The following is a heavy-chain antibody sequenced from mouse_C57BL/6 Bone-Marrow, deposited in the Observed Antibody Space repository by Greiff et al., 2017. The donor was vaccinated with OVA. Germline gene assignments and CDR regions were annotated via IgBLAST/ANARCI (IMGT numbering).Heavy chain of an antibody. CDR3: ARGTGKGHYFDY. Sequence: VQLQQSGPELVKPGASVKISCKASGYTFTDYYMNWVKQSHGKSLEWIGDINPNNGGTSYNQKFKGKATLTVDKSSSTAYMELRSLTSEDSAVYYCARGTGKGHYFDYWGQGTTLTVSS. D-gene: IGHD4-1*01. CDR2: INPNNGGT. V-gene: IGHV1-26*01. CDR1: GYTFTDYY. J-gene: IGHJ2*01.